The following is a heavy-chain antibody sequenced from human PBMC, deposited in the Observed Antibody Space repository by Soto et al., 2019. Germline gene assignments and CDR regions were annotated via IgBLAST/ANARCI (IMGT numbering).Heavy chain of an antibody. CDR2: ISGSGGST. Sequence: VQLLESGGGLVQPGGSLRLSCAASGFTFSSYAMSWVRQAPGKGLEWVSAISGSGGSTYYADSVKGRFTISRDNSKNTLYLQMNSLRAEDTAVYYCAKDDIVVVPAAIRGVDWFDPWGQGTLVTVSS. CDR1: GFTFSSYA. CDR3: AKDDIVVVPAAIRGVDWFDP. J-gene: IGHJ5*02. V-gene: IGHV3-23*01. D-gene: IGHD2-2*02.